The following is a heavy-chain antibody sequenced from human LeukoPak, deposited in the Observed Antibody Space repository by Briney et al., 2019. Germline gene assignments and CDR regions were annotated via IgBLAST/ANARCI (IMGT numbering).Heavy chain of an antibody. Sequence: PGGSLRLSCAASGFTFSSYGMHWVRQAPGKGLEWVAFIRYDGSNKYYADSVKGRFTISRDNSKNTLYLQMNSLRAEDTAVYYCAKDKGIAVAGTPWYFDYWGQGTLVTVSS. CDR3: AKDKGIAVAGTPWYFDY. CDR2: IRYDGSNK. CDR1: GFTFSSYG. D-gene: IGHD6-19*01. J-gene: IGHJ4*02. V-gene: IGHV3-30*02.